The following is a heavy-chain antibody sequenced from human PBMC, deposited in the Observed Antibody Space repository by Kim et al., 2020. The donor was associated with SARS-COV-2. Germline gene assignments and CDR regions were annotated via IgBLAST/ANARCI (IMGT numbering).Heavy chain of an antibody. Sequence: GESLKISCKGSGYSFTSYWINWVRQMPGKGLEWMGRIDPSVSYTNYSPSFQGHVTISADKSISTAYLQWGSLKASDTAMYYCARLRADYHYGMDVWGQGTTVTVSS. V-gene: IGHV5-10-1*01. CDR2: IDPSVSYT. D-gene: IGHD6-13*01. CDR1: GYSFTSYW. J-gene: IGHJ6*02. CDR3: ARLRADYHYGMDV.